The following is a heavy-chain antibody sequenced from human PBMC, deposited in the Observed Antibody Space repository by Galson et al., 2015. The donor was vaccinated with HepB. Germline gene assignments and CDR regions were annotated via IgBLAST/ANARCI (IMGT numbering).Heavy chain of an antibody. CDR2: ICYRGST. CDR1: GCSISSGGYY. V-gene: IGHV4-30-4*01. D-gene: IGHD2-15*01. CDR3: ARGGCSGGSCYSEGLFDY. J-gene: IGHJ4*02. Sequence: TLSLTCAVCGCSISSGGYYWRWIRRPPGEGLEWMGYICYRGSTYYNPSLKSRVTISVDTSKNQFSLKLSSVTAADTAVYYCARGGCSGGSCYSEGLFDYWGQGTLVTVSS.